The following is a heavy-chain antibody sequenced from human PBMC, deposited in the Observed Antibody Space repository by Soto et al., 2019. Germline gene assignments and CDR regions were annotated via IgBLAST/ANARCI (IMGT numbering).Heavy chain of an antibody. V-gene: IGHV1-69*02. CDR3: AIVIAAANWFDP. CDR2: IIPILGIA. CDR1: GGTFSSYT. D-gene: IGHD6-13*01. J-gene: IGHJ5*02. Sequence: QVQLVQSGAEVKKPGSSVKVSCKASGGTFSSYTISWVRQAPGQGLEWMGRIIPILGIANYAQKFKGRVTITANKSTSTVYMELSSLRSEDTAVYYCAIVIAAANWFDPRGQGTLVSVSS.